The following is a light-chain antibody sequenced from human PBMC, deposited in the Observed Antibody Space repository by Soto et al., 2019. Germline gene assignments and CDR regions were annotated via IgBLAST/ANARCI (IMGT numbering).Light chain of an antibody. CDR3: QQCDDFIT. V-gene: IGKV1-33*01. Sequence: DILMTQSPSSLSASVGDRVTITCQASQDIKNYLNWYQQKPGKAPKLLNYEASNLETGVPSRFSGSGSGRSFTFTISSLQPEDIATYYCQQCDDFITFGGGTRIEIK. CDR2: EAS. J-gene: IGKJ4*01. CDR1: QDIKNY.